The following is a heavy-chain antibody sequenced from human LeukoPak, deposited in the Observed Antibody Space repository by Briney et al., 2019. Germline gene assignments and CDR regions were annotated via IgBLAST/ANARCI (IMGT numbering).Heavy chain of an antibody. CDR2: ISSSSSYI. CDR3: ARDVVGATTLPVDY. CDR1: GFTFSSYS. V-gene: IGHV3-21*01. D-gene: IGHD1-26*01. J-gene: IGHJ4*02. Sequence: PGGSLRLSCAASGFTFSSYSVNWVRQAPGKGLEWVSSISSSSSYIYYADSVKGRFTISRDNAKNSLYLQMNSLRAEDTAVYYCARDVVGATTLPVDYWGQGTLVTVSS.